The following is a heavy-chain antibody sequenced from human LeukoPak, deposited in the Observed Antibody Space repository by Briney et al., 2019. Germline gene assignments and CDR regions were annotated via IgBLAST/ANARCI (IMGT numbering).Heavy chain of an antibody. J-gene: IGHJ4*02. V-gene: IGHV3-48*01. CDR2: ISSSSSTI. Sequence: PGRSLRLSCAASGFTISNYGIHWVRQAPGKGLEWVSYISSSSSTIYYADSVKGRFTISRDNAKNSLYLQMNSLRAEDTAVYYCARSAAAGRGVWGQGTLVTVSS. CDR3: ARSAAAGRGV. CDR1: GFTISNYG. D-gene: IGHD6-13*01.